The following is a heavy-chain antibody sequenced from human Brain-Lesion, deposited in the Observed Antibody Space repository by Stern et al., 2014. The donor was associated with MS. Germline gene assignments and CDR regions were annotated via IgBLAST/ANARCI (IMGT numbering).Heavy chain of an antibody. Sequence: DQLVESGAEVKKPGASVKVSCKASGYTFTGYYMHWVRQAPGQGLEWMGWIHPKSGGTNYAQKFQGWVTMTRDTSINTAYMELSRLRSDDTAVYYCATYYYDSTGYNDFWGQGTLVTVSS. CDR1: GYTFTGYY. V-gene: IGHV1-2*04. CDR3: ATYYYDSTGYNDF. J-gene: IGHJ4*02. CDR2: IHPKSGGT. D-gene: IGHD3-22*01.